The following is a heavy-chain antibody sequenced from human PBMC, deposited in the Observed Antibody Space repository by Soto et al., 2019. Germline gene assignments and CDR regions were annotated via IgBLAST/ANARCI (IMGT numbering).Heavy chain of an antibody. V-gene: IGHV4-61*01. CDR1: GGSISISTYY. J-gene: IGHJ5*01. CDR2: ISYSGRT. D-gene: IGHD2-8*02. CDR3: ARSYCADHVSCNWFDS. Sequence: QVHLQESGPGLVRASETLSLTCTVSGGSISISTYYWSWIRQPPGKGLEWVGYISYSGRTNYSPSLKSRRTISVDTSKNQFSLKLISVTAADTAVYYCARSYCADHVSCNWFDSWGQGTLVNVSS.